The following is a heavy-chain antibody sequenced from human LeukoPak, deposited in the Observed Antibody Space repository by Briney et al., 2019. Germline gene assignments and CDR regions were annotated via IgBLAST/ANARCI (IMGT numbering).Heavy chain of an antibody. CDR1: GGSISSGDYY. Sequence: PSQTLSLTCTVSGGSISSGDYYWSWIRQPPGKGLEWIGYIYYSGSTYYNPSLKSRVTISVDTSKNQFSLKLSSVTAADTAVYYCARIPYQLLYQAYYGMDVWGQGTTVTVSS. D-gene: IGHD2-2*02. V-gene: IGHV4-30-4*01. CDR2: IYYSGST. CDR3: ARIPYQLLYQAYYGMDV. J-gene: IGHJ6*02.